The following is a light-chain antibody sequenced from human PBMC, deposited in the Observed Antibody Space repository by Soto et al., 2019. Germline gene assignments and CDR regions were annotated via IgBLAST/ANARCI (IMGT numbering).Light chain of an antibody. CDR1: SSDVGGYNY. V-gene: IGLV2-14*01. CDR3: SSYTSSTIDNV. CDR2: EVS. J-gene: IGLJ1*01. Sequence: QSALTQPASVSGSPGQSITISCTGTSSDVGGYNYVSWYQQHPGKAPKLMIYEVSNRPSGVSNRFSGSKSGNTASLTISGLQAEDEVDYYCSSYTSSTIDNVFGTGTKLTAL.